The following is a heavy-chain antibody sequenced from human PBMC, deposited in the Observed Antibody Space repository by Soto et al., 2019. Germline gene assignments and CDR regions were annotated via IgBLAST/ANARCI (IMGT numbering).Heavy chain of an antibody. CDR3: ARDRDSGSDAYLRFDP. J-gene: IGHJ5*02. Sequence: SVKVSCKASGGTFSSYAISWVRQAPGQGLEWMGGIIPIFGTANYAQKFQGRVTITADESTSTAYMELSSLRSEDTAVYYCARDRDSGSDAYLRFDPWGQGTLVTVSS. CDR1: GGTFSSYA. V-gene: IGHV1-69*13. CDR2: IIPIFGTA. D-gene: IGHD3-10*01.